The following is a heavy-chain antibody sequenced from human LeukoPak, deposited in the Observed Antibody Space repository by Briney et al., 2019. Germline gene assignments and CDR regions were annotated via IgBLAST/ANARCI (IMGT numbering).Heavy chain of an antibody. Sequence: SETLSLTCTVSGGSIIPNYWSWTRQPPQKWLEWIGYVYDSGRTNVRPYLKRRVTISVDISQNQISLKLTSVTAADTALYYCAKMGGHFYDSSTYDPNWFDHWGQGILVTVSS. CDR1: GGSIIPNY. V-gene: IGHV4-59*01. J-gene: IGHJ5*02. CDR2: VYDSGRT. D-gene: IGHD3-22*01. CDR3: AKMGGHFYDSSTYDPNWFDH.